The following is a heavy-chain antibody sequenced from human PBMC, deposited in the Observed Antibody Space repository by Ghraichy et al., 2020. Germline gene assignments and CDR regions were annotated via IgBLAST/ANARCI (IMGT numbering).Heavy chain of an antibody. CDR1: GGSISSGGYY. Sequence: SQTLSLTCTVSGGSISSGGYYWSWIRQHPGKGLEWIGYIYYSGSTYYNPSLKSRVTISVDTSKNQFSLKLSSVTAADTAVYYCARSAGAIVVVPAAIRYFDYWGQGTLVTVSS. CDR2: IYYSGST. J-gene: IGHJ4*02. CDR3: ARSAGAIVVVPAAIRYFDY. V-gene: IGHV4-31*03. D-gene: IGHD2-2*02.